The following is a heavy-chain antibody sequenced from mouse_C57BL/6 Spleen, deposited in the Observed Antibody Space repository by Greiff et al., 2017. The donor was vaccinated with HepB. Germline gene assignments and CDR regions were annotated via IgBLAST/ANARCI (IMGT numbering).Heavy chain of an antibody. V-gene: IGHV5-17*01. J-gene: IGHJ1*03. CDR2: ISSGSSTI. CDR1: GFTFSDYG. Sequence: EVQGVESGGGLVKPGGSLKLSCVASGFTFSDYGMHWVRQAPEKGLEWVAYISSGSSTIYYADTVKGRFTISRDNAKNTLFLQMTSLRSEDTAMYYCARPFYDYDGYWDFDVWGTGTTVTVSS. CDR3: ARPFYDYDGYWDFDV. D-gene: IGHD2-4*01.